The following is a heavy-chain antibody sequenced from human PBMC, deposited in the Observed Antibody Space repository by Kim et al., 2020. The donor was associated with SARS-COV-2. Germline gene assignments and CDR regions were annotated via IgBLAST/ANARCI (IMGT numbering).Heavy chain of an antibody. V-gene: IGHV4-39*07. CDR1: GGSISSSSYY. J-gene: IGHJ5*02. CDR2: IYYSGST. CDR3: ARVKVTMVRGVINWFDP. Sequence: SETLSLTCTVSGGSISSSSYYWGWIRQPPGKGLEWIGSIYYSGSTYYNPSLKSRVTISVDTSKNQFSLKLSSVTAADTAVYYCARVKVTMVRGVINWFDPWGQGTLVTVSS. D-gene: IGHD3-10*01.